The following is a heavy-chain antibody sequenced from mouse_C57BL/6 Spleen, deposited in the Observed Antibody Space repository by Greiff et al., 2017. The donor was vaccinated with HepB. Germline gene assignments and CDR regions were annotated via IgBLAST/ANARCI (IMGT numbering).Heavy chain of an antibody. J-gene: IGHJ3*01. CDR3: TVYLSAFAY. Sequence: EVQVVESGGGLVQPGGSMKLSCVASGFTFSNYWMNWVRQSPEKGLEWVAQIRMKSDNYATHYAESVKGRFTISRDDSKSIVYLQMNNLSAEDTGIYYCTVYLSAFAYWGQGTLVTVSA. V-gene: IGHV6-3*01. CDR1: GFTFSNYW. CDR2: IRMKSDNYAT. D-gene: IGHD6-1*01.